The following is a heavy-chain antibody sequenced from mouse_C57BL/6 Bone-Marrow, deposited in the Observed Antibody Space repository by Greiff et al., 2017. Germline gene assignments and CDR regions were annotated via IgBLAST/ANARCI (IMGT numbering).Heavy chain of an antibody. CDR1: GYTFTDYY. D-gene: IGHD2-13*01. CDR3: ATYPLGHGDYDY. Sequence: EVQLQQSGPELVKPGASVKISCKASGYTFTDYYMNWVKQSHGKSLEWIGDINPNNGGTSYNQKFKGKATLTVDKSSSTAYMALRSLTSEDSAVYYCATYPLGHGDYDYWGQGTTLTVSS. V-gene: IGHV1-26*01. J-gene: IGHJ2*01. CDR2: INPNNGGT.